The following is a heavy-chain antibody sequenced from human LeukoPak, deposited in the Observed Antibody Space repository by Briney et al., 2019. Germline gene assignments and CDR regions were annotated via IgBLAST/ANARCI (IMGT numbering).Heavy chain of an antibody. CDR2: INPSGGST. Sequence: GASVKVSCKASGYTFTSYGISWVRQAPGQGLQWMGIINPSGGSTTYAQKFQGRVTMTRDTSTSTVYMELSSLRSEDTAVYYCARSVASGLLPDYWGQGTLVTVSS. CDR1: GYTFTSYG. V-gene: IGHV1-46*01. J-gene: IGHJ4*02. D-gene: IGHD1-26*01. CDR3: ARSVASGLLPDY.